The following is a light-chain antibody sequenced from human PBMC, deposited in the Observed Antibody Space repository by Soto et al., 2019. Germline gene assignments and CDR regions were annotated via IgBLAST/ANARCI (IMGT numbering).Light chain of an antibody. V-gene: IGKV1-39*01. Sequence: DIQMPQSPSSLSASVGDRVTITCRASQSISSYLNWYQQKPGKAPKLLIYAASSLQSGVPSRFSGSGSGTDFTLTISSLQPEDFATYYCQQSYSTPFTVGPGTKVDIK. J-gene: IGKJ3*01. CDR2: AAS. CDR1: QSISSY. CDR3: QQSYSTPFT.